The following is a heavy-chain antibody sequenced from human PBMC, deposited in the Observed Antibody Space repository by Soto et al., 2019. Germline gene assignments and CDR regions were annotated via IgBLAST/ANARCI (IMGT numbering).Heavy chain of an antibody. CDR2: IYPGDSDT. V-gene: IGHV5-51*01. D-gene: IGHD6-19*01. CDR1: GYSFSVYW. J-gene: IGHJ3*02. CDR3: ARGSSGWAHDPFDI. Sequence: GESLKISCKGSGYSFSVYWIGWVRQMPGKGLEWMGIIYPGDSDTRYSPSFQGQVTISADRSISTAYLQWSSLKASDTAMFYCARGSSGWAHDPFDIWGQVTMVTVSS.